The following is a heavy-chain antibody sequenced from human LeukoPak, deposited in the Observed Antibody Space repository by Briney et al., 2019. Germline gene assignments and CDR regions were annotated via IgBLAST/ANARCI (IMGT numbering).Heavy chain of an antibody. V-gene: IGHV1-18*01. J-gene: IGHJ6*03. CDR1: GYTFTSYG. CDR3: ARDLGVVPAADQSYYYYYYMDV. D-gene: IGHD2-2*01. CDR2: ISAYNGNT. Sequence: GASVKVSCKASGYTFTSYGISWVRQAPGQGLEWMGWISAYNGNTNYAQKLQGRVTMTTDTSTSTAYMELRSLRSDDTAVYYCARDLGVVPAADQSYYYYYYMDVWGKGTTVTVSS.